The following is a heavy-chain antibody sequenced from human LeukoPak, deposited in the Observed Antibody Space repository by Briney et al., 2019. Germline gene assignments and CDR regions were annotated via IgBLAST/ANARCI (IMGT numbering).Heavy chain of an antibody. V-gene: IGHV3-66*01. CDR2: LYSGGST. D-gene: IGHD3-22*01. J-gene: IGHJ4*02. CDR3: ARDESDYDVSSYHYCFDY. Sequence: GGSLRLSCAASGFTVSSNYMSCVSQAPGKGLEWVSVLYSGGSTYYADSVKGRFTISRDNSKNTLYLQMNSLRAEDTAVYFCARDESDYDVSSYHYCFDYWGQGTLVTVSS. CDR1: GFTVSSNY.